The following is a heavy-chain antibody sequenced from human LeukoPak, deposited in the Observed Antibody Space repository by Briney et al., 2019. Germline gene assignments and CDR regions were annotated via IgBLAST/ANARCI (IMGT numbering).Heavy chain of an antibody. CDR2: ISGSGGST. J-gene: IGHJ4*02. V-gene: IGHV3-23*01. CDR3: AKEFSPIFEYSTPFDY. Sequence: GGSLRLSCAASGFTFSSYAMSWVRQAPGKGLEWVSAISGSGGSTYYADSVKGRFTISRDNSKNTLYLQMNSLRAEDTAVYYCAKEFSPIFEYSTPFDYWGQGTLVTVSS. D-gene: IGHD6-6*01. CDR1: GFTFSSYA.